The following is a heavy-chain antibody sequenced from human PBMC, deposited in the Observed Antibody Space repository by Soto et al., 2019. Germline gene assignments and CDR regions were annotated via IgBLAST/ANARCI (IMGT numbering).Heavy chain of an antibody. V-gene: IGHV3-30-3*01. CDR1: GFTFSSYS. Sequence: QVQLVESGGGVVQPGGSLRLSCAASGFTFSSYSMHWVRQAPGKGLEWVAVISYDGSTTYYADSVKGRFTISSDNSKNSLYLQVNSRRADDPAVYYCARVWRRSMVPVWGQGALVPVSS. J-gene: IGHJ4*02. CDR2: ISYDGSTT. CDR3: ARVWRRSMVPV. D-gene: IGHD3-16*01.